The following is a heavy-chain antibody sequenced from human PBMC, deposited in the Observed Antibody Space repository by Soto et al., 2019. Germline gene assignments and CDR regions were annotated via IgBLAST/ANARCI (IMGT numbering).Heavy chain of an antibody. CDR3: ARGRPVYNWIY. CDR1: GGSINSDY. J-gene: IGHJ4*02. D-gene: IGHD1-20*01. CDR2: VFFSGST. V-gene: IGHV4-59*01. Sequence: SETLSLTCTVSGGSINSDYWSWIRQSPGKGLEWIGYVFFSGSTNYNHSFKSRVTISVDTSKNQIHLRVTSVTAADTAVYYCARGRPVYNWIYWGQGTLVTVSS.